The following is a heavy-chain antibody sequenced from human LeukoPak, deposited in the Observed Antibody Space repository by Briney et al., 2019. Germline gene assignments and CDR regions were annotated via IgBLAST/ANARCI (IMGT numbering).Heavy chain of an antibody. V-gene: IGHV3-43*02. CDR1: GFGFEDYV. CDR2: IGGDSAST. CDR3: VKDLIVGDYYSSDNYYLPDAFDI. J-gene: IGHJ3*02. Sequence: PGRSLRLSCAASGFGFEDYVMHWVRQVPGKGLEWVALIGGDSASTYYADSLKGRFTISRDNSYNSLYLQMDRLRIEDTALYYCVKDLIVGDYYSSDNYYLPDAFDIWGQGTMVTASS. D-gene: IGHD3-10*01.